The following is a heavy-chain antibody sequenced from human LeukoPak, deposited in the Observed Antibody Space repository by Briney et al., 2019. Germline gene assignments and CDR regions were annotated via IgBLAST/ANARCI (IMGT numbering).Heavy chain of an antibody. Sequence: GGSLRLSCAASGFTFSSYWMSWVRQAPGKGLEWVANIKQDGGEKYYVDSVKGRFTISRDNSKNTLYLQMNSLRAEDAAVYYCAKDHENCFDYWGQGTLVTVSS. CDR1: GFTFSSYW. CDR3: AKDHENCFDY. D-gene: IGHD2/OR15-2a*01. CDR2: IKQDGGEK. J-gene: IGHJ4*02. V-gene: IGHV3-7*03.